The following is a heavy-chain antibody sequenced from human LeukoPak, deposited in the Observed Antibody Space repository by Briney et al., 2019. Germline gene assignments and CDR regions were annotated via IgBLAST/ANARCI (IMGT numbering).Heavy chain of an antibody. D-gene: IGHD3-22*01. Sequence: GGSLRLSCAASGFIFSAYGMHWVRQAPGKGLEWVAVMSYDGSNKYYAGSVKGRFTISRDNSKNTLYLQMNSLRAEDTAVYYCARDDSSGYQYWGQGTLVTVSS. CDR1: GFIFSAYG. V-gene: IGHV3-30*03. CDR3: ARDDSSGYQY. CDR2: MSYDGSNK. J-gene: IGHJ4*02.